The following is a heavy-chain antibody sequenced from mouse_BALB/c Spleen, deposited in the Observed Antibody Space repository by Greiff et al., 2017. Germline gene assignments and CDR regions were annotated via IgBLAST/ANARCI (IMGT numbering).Heavy chain of an antibody. CDR2: ISNGGGST. J-gene: IGHJ4*01. Sequence: EVKVVESGGGLVQPGGSLKLSCAASGFTFSSYTMSWVRQTPEKRLEWVAYISNGGGSTYYPDTVKGRFTISRDNAKNTLYLQMSSLKSEDTAMYYCARRDRRYAMDYWGQGTSVTVSS. D-gene: IGHD2-14*01. CDR3: ARRDRRYAMDY. V-gene: IGHV5-12-2*01. CDR1: GFTFSSYT.